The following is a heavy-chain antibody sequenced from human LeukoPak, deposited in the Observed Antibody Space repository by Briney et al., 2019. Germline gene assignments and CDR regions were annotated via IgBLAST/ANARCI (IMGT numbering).Heavy chain of an antibody. CDR1: GGAIRSGGYY. D-gene: IGHD4-11*01. Sequence: PSETLSLTCTVSGGAIRSGGYYWTWIRQLPGKGLEWIAYINNRGSTYYNPSLKSRITMSVDVSENQFTLSLSSVTAADTAVYYCARSQPHSYFDYWGRGSLVTVSS. V-gene: IGHV4-31*03. CDR3: ARSQPHSYFDY. CDR2: INNRGST. J-gene: IGHJ4*02.